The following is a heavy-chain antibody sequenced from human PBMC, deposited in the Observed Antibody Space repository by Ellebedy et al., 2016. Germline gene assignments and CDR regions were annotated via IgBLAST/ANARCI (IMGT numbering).Heavy chain of an antibody. CDR1: GGSISSYY. CDR3: ARGVDGDYYYGMDV. J-gene: IGHJ6*02. CDR2: IYYSGST. V-gene: IGHV4-59*01. Sequence: SETLSLTCTVSGGSISSYYWGWIRQPPGKGLEWIGSIYYSGSTNYNPSLKSRVTISVDTSKNQFSLKLSSVTAADTAVYYCARGVDGDYYYGMDVWGQGTTVTVSS. D-gene: IGHD3-10*01.